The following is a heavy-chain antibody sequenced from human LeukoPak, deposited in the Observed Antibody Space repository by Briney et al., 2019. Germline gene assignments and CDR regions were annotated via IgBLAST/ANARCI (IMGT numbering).Heavy chain of an antibody. Sequence: PSETLSLTCTVSGGSISSSSYYWGWIRQPPGKGLEWIGSIYYSGSTYYNPSLKSRVTISVDTSKNQFFLKLSPVTAADTAVYYCASITPEWLSIANFDYWGQGTLVTVSS. J-gene: IGHJ4*02. V-gene: IGHV4-39*01. CDR3: ASITPEWLSIANFDY. D-gene: IGHD3-3*01. CDR2: IYYSGST. CDR1: GGSISSSSYY.